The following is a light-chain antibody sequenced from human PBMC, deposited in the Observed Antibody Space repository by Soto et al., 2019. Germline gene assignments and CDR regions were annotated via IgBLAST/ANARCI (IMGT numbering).Light chain of an antibody. CDR3: MQSLQDPYT. V-gene: IGKV2D-29*01. Sequence: DIVMTQTPLSLSVTPGQPASISCKSSQTLLHSDGKTSLSWYLQKAGQPPHLLIYELSNRFSGVXDXSSGSGSGTDFTLKISRVEAEDVGVYHCMQSLQDPYTFGQGTKLEIK. CDR1: QTLLHSDGKTS. J-gene: IGKJ2*01. CDR2: ELS.